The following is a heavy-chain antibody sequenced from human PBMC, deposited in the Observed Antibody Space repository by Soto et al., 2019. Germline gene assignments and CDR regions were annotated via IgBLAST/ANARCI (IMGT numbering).Heavy chain of an antibody. CDR1: GYTFTSYG. D-gene: IGHD2-21*02. V-gene: IGHV1-18*01. CDR2: ISTYNGNT. CDR3: ARDLRGDPGY. Sequence: QVQLVQSGAEVKKPGASVKVSCKASGYTFTSYGINWVRQAPGQGLEWMGWISTYNGNTNYAQKLKGRVTITTDTTTSTDYMELRSLRADDTAVYYCARDLRGDPGYWGQGNLVTVSS. J-gene: IGHJ1*01.